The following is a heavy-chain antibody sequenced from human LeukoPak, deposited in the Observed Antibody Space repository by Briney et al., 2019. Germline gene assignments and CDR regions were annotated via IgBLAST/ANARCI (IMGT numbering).Heavy chain of an antibody. CDR1: DGSISSGDYY. D-gene: IGHD6-19*01. Sequence: SQTLSLTCTVSDGSISSGDYYWSWIRQPPGKGLEWIGYIYYRGSTYYNPSLKSRVTISVDTSKNQFSLKLSSVTAADTAMYYCASSIAVAGPYRFQHWGQGTLVTVSS. CDR3: ASSIAVAGPYRFQH. V-gene: IGHV4-30-4*08. CDR2: IYYRGST. J-gene: IGHJ1*01.